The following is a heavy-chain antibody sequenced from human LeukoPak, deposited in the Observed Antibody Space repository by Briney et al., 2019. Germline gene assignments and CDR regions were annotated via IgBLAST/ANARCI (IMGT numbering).Heavy chain of an antibody. J-gene: IGHJ5*02. V-gene: IGHV3-7*05. CDR1: GFTFRNYW. CDR2: IKEDGSAK. CDR3: ARASDPWLQLT. D-gene: IGHD5-24*01. Sequence: GESLRLSCAASGFTFRNYWMIWVRQAPGKGLEWLGNIKEDGSAKRYADSVRGRFTISRDNAQTTLYLQMNSLRAEDTAVYYCARASDPWLQLTWGQGTLVTVSS.